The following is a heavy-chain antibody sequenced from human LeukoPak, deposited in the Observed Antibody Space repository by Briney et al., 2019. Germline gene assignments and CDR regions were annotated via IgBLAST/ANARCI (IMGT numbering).Heavy chain of an antibody. J-gene: IGHJ6*02. CDR2: INPNSGGT. CDR1: GYTFTGYY. Sequence: ASVKVSCKASGYTFTGYYMHWVRQAPGQGLEWMGWINPNSGGTNYAQKFQGRVTMTRDTSISTAYMELSRLRSDDTAVYYCARSVLGYCSGGSCYSQYYYGMDVWGQGTTVTVSS. CDR3: ARSVLGYCSGGSCYSQYYYGMDV. D-gene: IGHD2-15*01. V-gene: IGHV1-2*02.